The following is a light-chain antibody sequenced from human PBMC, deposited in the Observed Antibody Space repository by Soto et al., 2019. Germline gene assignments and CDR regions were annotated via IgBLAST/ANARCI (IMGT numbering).Light chain of an antibody. CDR2: GAS. V-gene: IGKV1-39*01. Sequence: IHMTQSPSSLSASVGDTVTITCPASQNIDMYLNWYQQTPGKAPKLLIFGASNLHIGVPSRFSGSGSGTEFTLTINNLQREDFATYYCQENFFTPGTFGRGTKVDIK. J-gene: IGKJ1*01. CDR1: QNIDMY. CDR3: QENFFTPGT.